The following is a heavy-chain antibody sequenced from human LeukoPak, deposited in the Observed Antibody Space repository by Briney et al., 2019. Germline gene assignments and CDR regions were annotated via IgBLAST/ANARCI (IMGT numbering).Heavy chain of an antibody. CDR3: ARNQGAVAVGWFDP. CDR1: GYTFTGYY. V-gene: IGHV1-2*02. Sequence: ASVKVSCKASGYTFTGYYMHWVRQAPGQGLKWMGWVNPNSGGTNYAQKFQGRVTMTRDTSISTVYMELSSLRSDDTAVYYCARNQGAVAVGWFDPWGQGTPVTVSS. D-gene: IGHD6-19*01. CDR2: VNPNSGGT. J-gene: IGHJ5*02.